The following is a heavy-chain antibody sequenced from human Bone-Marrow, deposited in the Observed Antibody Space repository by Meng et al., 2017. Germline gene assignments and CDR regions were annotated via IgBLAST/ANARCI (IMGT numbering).Heavy chain of an antibody. D-gene: IGHD3-22*01. CDR2: IYYTGST. V-gene: IGHV4-39*07. J-gene: IGHJ2*01. Sequence: GSLRLSCTVSGGSIISHTHYWGWIRQPPGKGLEWIGNIYYTGSTYYSPSLTSRVTVSVDTSKDQFSLKLTSVTAADTAVYYCARIPFDTSGYHEECYFDLWGRGALVTVSS. CDR3: ARIPFDTSGYHEECYFDL. CDR1: GGSIISHTHY.